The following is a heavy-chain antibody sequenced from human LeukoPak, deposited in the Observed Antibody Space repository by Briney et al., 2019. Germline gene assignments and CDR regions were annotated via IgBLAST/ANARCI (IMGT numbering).Heavy chain of an antibody. CDR1: GFTFSSYW. D-gene: IGHD1-26*01. CDR2: IHGDGRTT. CDR3: AKDLGRYRNNFFDY. Sequence: GGSLRLSCAASGFTFSSYWIHWVRQVPGKGLVWVSRIHGDGRTTTYADSVKGRFTISRDDSKNTLYLQMNSLRADDTAVYYCAKDLGRYRNNFFDYWGQGNLVTVSS. V-gene: IGHV3-74*01. J-gene: IGHJ4*02.